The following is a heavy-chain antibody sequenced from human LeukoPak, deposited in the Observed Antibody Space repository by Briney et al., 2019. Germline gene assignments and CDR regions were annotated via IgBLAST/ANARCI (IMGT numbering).Heavy chain of an antibody. J-gene: IGHJ4*02. V-gene: IGHV4-59*12. Sequence: SETLSLTCTVSGGSISSYYWSWIRQPPGKGVEWIGYIYYSGSTNYNPSLKSRVTISVDTSKNQFSLKLSSVTAADTAVYYCARAHGITMIVVEYYFDYWGQGTLVTVSS. CDR2: IYYSGST. CDR3: ARAHGITMIVVEYYFDY. CDR1: GGSISSYY. D-gene: IGHD3-22*01.